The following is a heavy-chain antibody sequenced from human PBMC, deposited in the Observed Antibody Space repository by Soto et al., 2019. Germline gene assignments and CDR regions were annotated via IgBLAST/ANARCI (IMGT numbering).Heavy chain of an antibody. V-gene: IGHV4-31*03. CDR1: GGSISSGGYY. J-gene: IGHJ6*02. CDR3: AREEGYYGSGSYNGMDV. CDR2: IYYSGST. D-gene: IGHD3-10*01. Sequence: SETLSLTCTVSGGSISSGGYYWSWIRQHPGKGLEWIGYIYYSGSTYYNPSLKSRVTISVDTSKNQFSLKLSSVTAADTAVYYCAREEGYYGSGSYNGMDVWGQGTTVTVSS.